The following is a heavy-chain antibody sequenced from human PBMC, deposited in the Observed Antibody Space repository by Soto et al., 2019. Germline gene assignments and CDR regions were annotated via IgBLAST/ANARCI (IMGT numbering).Heavy chain of an antibody. CDR2: IKEDASEE. V-gene: IGHV3-7*01. Sequence: EVQLVQSGGDLAQPGVSLRLSCVASGFTFSTYWMTWVRQAPGMGLEWVAGIKEDASEEVYVDSVQGRFSISSDTPKNSLYLQLTCLRSEDTAVYYCATTISSPFRNFDSWGQGSLVTVSS. CDR1: GFTFSTYW. CDR3: ATTISSPFRNFDS. D-gene: IGHD3-3*02. J-gene: IGHJ4*02.